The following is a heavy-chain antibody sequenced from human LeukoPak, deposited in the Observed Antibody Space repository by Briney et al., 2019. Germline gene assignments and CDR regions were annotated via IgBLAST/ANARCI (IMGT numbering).Heavy chain of an antibody. J-gene: IGHJ4*02. Sequence: GGSLRLSCAASGFTFSSYSMNWVRQAPGKGLEWDADISGSGDNTYYADSVKGRFTISRDNSKNTLYLQMNSLRAEDTAVYYCAKSSQLAHFDYWGQGTLVTVSS. CDR1: GFTFSSYS. CDR2: ISGSGDNT. D-gene: IGHD1-1*01. CDR3: AKSSQLAHFDY. V-gene: IGHV3-23*01.